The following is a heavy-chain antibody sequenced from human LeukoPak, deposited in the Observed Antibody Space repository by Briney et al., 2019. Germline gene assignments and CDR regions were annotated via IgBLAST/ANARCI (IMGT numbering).Heavy chain of an antibody. CDR1: GGSSSSNNYN. CDR2: IYYNGNT. D-gene: IGHD3-16*02. J-gene: IGHJ4*02. V-gene: IGHV4-39*07. Sequence: PSETLSLTCTVSGGSSSSNNYNWGWIRQPPGKGLEWIGSIYYNGNTYNPSLKSRVTISVDTSKNQFSLKLSSVTAADTAVYYCASIDSNLSYFDYWGQGTLVTVSS. CDR3: ASIDSNLSYFDY.